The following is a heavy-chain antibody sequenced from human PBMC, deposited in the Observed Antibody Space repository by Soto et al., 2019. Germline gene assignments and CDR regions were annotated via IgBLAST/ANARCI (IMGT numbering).Heavy chain of an antibody. CDR2: IYYTGGT. Sequence: PSETLSLTCTVSGGSIPNYYCSWIRQPPGKGLEWIGYIYYTGGTSYNPSLKSRVTISVDSAKNQFSLKLSSVTAADTAVYYCARDGGFGSRGYYGMDVWGQGTTVTVSS. CDR3: ARDGGFGSRGYYGMDV. CDR1: GGSIPNYY. J-gene: IGHJ6*02. D-gene: IGHD3-10*01. V-gene: IGHV4-59*01.